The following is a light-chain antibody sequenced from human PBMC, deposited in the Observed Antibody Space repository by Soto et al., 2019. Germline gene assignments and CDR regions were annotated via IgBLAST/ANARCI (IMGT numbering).Light chain of an antibody. V-gene: IGLV1-47*02. CDR1: SSNIGINY. Sequence: QPVLAQPLSASGTPGQRVTISCSGSSSNIGINYVYWYQQLPGTAPKLFIYSNSQRPSGVPDRFSGSKSGTSASLAISGLRSEDEADYYWAAWDDSLRGYVFGPGTKLTVL. CDR3: AAWDDSLRGYV. J-gene: IGLJ1*01. CDR2: SNS.